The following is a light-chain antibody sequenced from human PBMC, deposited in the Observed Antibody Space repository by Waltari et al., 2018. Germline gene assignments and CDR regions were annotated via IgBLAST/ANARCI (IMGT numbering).Light chain of an antibody. Sequence: DIQMTQSPSSLAASVGDRVTITCQASQYISNYLNWYLQKPGKAPKLLIYDASNLETGVPSRFSGSGSGTDFTFTISSLQPEDIATYYCQQYDNLPITFGQGTRLEIK. CDR2: DAS. CDR1: QYISNY. CDR3: QQYDNLPIT. V-gene: IGKV1-33*01. J-gene: IGKJ5*01.